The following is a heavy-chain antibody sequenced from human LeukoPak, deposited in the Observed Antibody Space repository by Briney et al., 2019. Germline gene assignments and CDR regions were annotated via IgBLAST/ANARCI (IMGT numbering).Heavy chain of an antibody. Sequence: GGSLRLSCAASGFTFSSYAMSWVRQAPGKGLEWVSAICGSGGSTYYADSVKGRFTISRDNSKNTLYLQMNSLRAEDTAVYYCAKVEPSGNTRWYFDYWGQGTLVTVSS. CDR3: AKVEPSGNTRWYFDY. J-gene: IGHJ4*02. CDR2: ICGSGGST. V-gene: IGHV3-23*01. CDR1: GFTFSSYA. D-gene: IGHD1-26*01.